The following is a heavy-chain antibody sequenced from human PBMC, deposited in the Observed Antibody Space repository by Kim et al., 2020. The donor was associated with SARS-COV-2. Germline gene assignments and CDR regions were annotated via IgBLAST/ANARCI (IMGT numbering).Heavy chain of an antibody. V-gene: IGHV1-69*13. CDR1: GGTFSSYA. J-gene: IGHJ6*02. D-gene: IGHD2-15*01. CDR2: IIPIFGTA. Sequence: SVKVSCKASGGTFSSYAISWVRQAPGQGLEWMGGIIPIFGTANYAQKFQGRVTITADESTSTAYMELSSLRSEDTAVYYCAGGGGVVVAATRDYYYGMDVWGQGTTVTVSS. CDR3: AGGGGVVVAATRDYYYGMDV.